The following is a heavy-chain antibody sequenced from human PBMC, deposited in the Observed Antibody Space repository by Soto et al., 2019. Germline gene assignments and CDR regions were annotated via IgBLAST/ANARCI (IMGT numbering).Heavy chain of an antibody. CDR2: IRSSGSTI. CDR1: GFTFSDYY. J-gene: IGHJ6*02. V-gene: IGHV3-11*01. D-gene: IGHD6-13*01. Sequence: GGSLRLSCAASGFTFSDYYMSWIRQAPGKGLEWVSYIRSSGSTIYYADSVKGRFTISRDNAKNSLYLQMNSLRAEDTAVYYCARDARRQKLVREGMDVWRQGTTVTVSS. CDR3: ARDARRQKLVREGMDV.